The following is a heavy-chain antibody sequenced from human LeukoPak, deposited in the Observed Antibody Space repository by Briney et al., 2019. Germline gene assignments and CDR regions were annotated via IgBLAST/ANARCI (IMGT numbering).Heavy chain of an antibody. J-gene: IGHJ6*02. CDR3: ARVSNSYGMDV. D-gene: IGHD2/OR15-2a*01. V-gene: IGHV3-11*01. CDR2: ISSSGSTI. Sequence: GGSLRLSCAASGFTFSSYAMSWIRQAPGKGLEWVSYISSSGSTIYYADSVKGRFTISRDNAKNSLYLQMNSLRAEDTAVYYCARVSNSYGMDVWGQGTTVTVSS. CDR1: GFTFSSYA.